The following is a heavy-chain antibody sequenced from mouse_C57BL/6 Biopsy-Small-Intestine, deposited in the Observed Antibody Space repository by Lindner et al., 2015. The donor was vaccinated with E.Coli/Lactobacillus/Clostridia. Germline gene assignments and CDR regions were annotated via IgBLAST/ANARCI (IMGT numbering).Heavy chain of an antibody. Sequence: VQLQESGAELVRPGASVKLSCTASGFNIKDDYMHWVKQRPEQGLEWIGWIDPENGDTEYASKFQGKATITADTSSNTAYLQLSSLTSEDTAVYYCAKLGWFFDVWGTGTTVTVSS. D-gene: IGHD4-1*01. CDR3: AKLGWFFDV. V-gene: IGHV14-4*01. J-gene: IGHJ1*03. CDR2: IDPENGDT. CDR1: GFNIKDDY.